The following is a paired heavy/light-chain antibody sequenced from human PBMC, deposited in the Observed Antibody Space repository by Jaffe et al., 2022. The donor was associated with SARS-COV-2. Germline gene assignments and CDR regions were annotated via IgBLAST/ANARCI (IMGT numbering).Light chain of an antibody. CDR2: GAS. Sequence: EIVLTQSPGTLSLSPGERVTLSCRASQSVGANYLAWFQQKPGQAPRLLIYGASSRATGIPDRFSGSGSGTDFTLTISRLEPEDYGVYYCQQYSNSPRTFGQGTKLEIK. J-gene: IGKJ2*01. CDR3: QQYSNSPRT. V-gene: IGKV3-20*01. CDR1: QSVGANY.
Heavy chain of an antibody. CDR2: IHDTGAT. V-gene: IGHV4-59*01. Sequence: QVQLQESGPGLLKPSETLSLTCTVSGGSISPYYWSWIRQPPGKGLEWIAYIHDTGATAYNPSLKSRLTISVDTSKSLFSLKLHSVTAADTAVYYCARKTHDGSGYGWYFDLWGRGTLVTVSS. CDR3: ARKTHDGSGYGWYFDL. D-gene: IGHD3-22*01. J-gene: IGHJ2*01. CDR1: GGSISPYY.